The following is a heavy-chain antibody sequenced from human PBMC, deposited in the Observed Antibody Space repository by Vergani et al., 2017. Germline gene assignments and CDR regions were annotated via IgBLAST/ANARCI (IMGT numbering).Heavy chain of an antibody. Sequence: QVQLVQSGAEVKKPGASVKVSCKASGYTFTSYAMHWVRQAPGQRLEWMGWINTGNGNTKYSQKFQGRVTITRDTSASSVYMELSSLRSEDTAVYYCARGHSTIYDFWSGFYYYYYMDVWGKGTTVTVSS. D-gene: IGHD3-3*01. CDR2: INTGNGNT. V-gene: IGHV1-3*04. CDR3: ARGHSTIYDFWSGFYYYYYMDV. J-gene: IGHJ6*03. CDR1: GYTFTSYA.